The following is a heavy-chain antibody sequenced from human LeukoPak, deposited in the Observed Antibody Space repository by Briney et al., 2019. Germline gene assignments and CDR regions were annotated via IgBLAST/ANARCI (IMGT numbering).Heavy chain of an antibody. J-gene: IGHJ6*03. CDR3: ARDAYYDFWSGYYYYYMDV. D-gene: IGHD3-3*01. V-gene: IGHV3-23*01. CDR2: ISGSGGST. Sequence: GGSLRLSCAASGFTFSSYGMSWVRQAPGKGLEWVSAISGSGGSTYYADSVKGRFTISRDNAKNSLYLQMNSLRAEDTAVYYCARDAYYDFWSGYYYYYMDVWGKGTTVTVSS. CDR1: GFTFSSYG.